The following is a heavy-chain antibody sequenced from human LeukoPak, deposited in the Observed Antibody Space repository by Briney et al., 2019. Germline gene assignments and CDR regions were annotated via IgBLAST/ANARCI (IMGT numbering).Heavy chain of an antibody. D-gene: IGHD3-10*01. J-gene: IGHJ4*02. CDR1: GFTFNSFA. Sequence: PGGSLRLSCAASGFTFNSFAMSWVRQAPGKGLEWVSATRGSGGGTYYADSVKGRFTISSDNSKNTLYLQMNGLRADDTAVYYCAKYYAARSRSFDFWGQGTLVTVSS. CDR2: TRGSGGGT. CDR3: AKYYAARSRSFDF. V-gene: IGHV3-23*01.